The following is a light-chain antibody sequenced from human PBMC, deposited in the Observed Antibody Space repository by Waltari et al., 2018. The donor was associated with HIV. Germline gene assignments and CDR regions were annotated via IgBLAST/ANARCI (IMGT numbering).Light chain of an antibody. J-gene: IGKJ4*01. Sequence: EFVLTQPPDTLSLSPGQRATLSCRASHNVSSNFLAWYQQKAGQVPSLLIYGASRRATGIPDRFSGSGSGTDFTLTISRLEPEDGAVYYCHQYDSSFPRTFGGGTKVEIK. V-gene: IGKV3-20*01. CDR3: HQYDSSFPRT. CDR2: GAS. CDR1: HNVSSNF.